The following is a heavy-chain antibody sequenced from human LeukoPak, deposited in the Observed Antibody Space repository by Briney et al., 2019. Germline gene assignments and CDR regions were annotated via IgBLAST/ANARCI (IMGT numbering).Heavy chain of an antibody. J-gene: IGHJ4*02. CDR2: IIPIFGTA. D-gene: IGHD3-10*01. CDR3: AREGYGSGSYRTYYFDY. CDR1: GGTFSNYA. Sequence: SVKVSCKASGGTFSNYAISWVRQAPGQGLEWMGGIIPIFGTANYAQKFQGRVTITTDESTSTAYMELSSLRSEDTAVYYCAREGYGSGSYRTYYFDYWGQGTLVTVSS. V-gene: IGHV1-69*05.